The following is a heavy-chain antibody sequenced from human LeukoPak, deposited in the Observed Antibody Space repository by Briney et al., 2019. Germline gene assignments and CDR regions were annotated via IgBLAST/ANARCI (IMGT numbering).Heavy chain of an antibody. CDR3: TKQCSGVSCYGSDGP. Sequence: GASVKVSCEASGYNFAGSGISWVRQAPGQGLEWMGWISGYNSDTNYAQEFHGRVTMTTDTPTSTAYMELRSLTSDDTAVYYCTKQCSGVSCYGSDGPWGQGTLVTVSS. CDR2: ISGYNSDT. V-gene: IGHV1-18*01. J-gene: IGHJ5*02. D-gene: IGHD2-15*01. CDR1: GYNFAGSG.